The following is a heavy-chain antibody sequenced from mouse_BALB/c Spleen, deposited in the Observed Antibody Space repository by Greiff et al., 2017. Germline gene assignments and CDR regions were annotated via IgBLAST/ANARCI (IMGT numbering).Heavy chain of an antibody. CDR2: ISNLAYSI. CDR3: ARGLRSYAMDY. D-gene: IGHD1-1*01. V-gene: IGHV5-15*02. CDR1: GFTFSDYG. Sequence: EVQRVESGGGLVQPGGSRKLSCAASGFTFSDYGMAWVRQAPGKGPEWVAFISNLAYSIYYADTVTGRFTISRENAKNTLYLEMSSLRSEDTAMYYCARGLRSYAMDYWGQGTSVTVSS. J-gene: IGHJ4*01.